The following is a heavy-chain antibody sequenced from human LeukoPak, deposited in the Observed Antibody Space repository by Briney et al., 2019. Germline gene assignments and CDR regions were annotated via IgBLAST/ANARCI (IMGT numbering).Heavy chain of an antibody. V-gene: IGHV3-11*04. J-gene: IGHJ3*01. D-gene: IGHD3-10*01. Sequence: GGPLRLSCAASGFTFSDYYMSWLRQAPGKGLEWVSYISSIGSTIYYADSVKGRFTISRDNAKNSLYLQMNSLRAEDTAVYYCARGRPYGSGSYHDASDVWGQGTMVTVSS. CDR3: ARGRPYGSGSYHDASDV. CDR2: ISSIGSTI. CDR1: GFTFSDYY.